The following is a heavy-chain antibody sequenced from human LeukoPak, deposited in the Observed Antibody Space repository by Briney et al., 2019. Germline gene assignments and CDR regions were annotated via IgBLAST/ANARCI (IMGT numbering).Heavy chain of an antibody. J-gene: IGHJ6*03. CDR3: ASDYDSSGYNYYYYCYMDV. V-gene: IGHV1-2*02. Sequence: ASVKVSCKASGYTFTGYYMHWVRQAPGQGLEWMGWINPNSGGTNYAQKFQGRVTMTRDTSVSTAYMELSRLRSDDTAVYYCASDYDSSGYNYYYYCYMDVWGKGTTVTVSS. D-gene: IGHD3-22*01. CDR1: GYTFTGYY. CDR2: INPNSGGT.